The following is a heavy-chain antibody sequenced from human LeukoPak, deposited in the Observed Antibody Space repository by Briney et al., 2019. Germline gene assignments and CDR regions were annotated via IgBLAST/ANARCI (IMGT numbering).Heavy chain of an antibody. J-gene: IGHJ4*02. D-gene: IGHD3-22*01. CDR2: IYYSGTT. CDR1: GVSISTYY. Sequence: SETLSLTCIVSGVSISTYYWSWIRQPPGKGLEWIGFIYYSGTTSYSPSLKSRVTIAVDTSKNQFSLNLSSVTAADTAVYYCARAPYYHGSSGYYYGYFDYWGQGTLVTVSS. CDR3: ARAPYYHGSSGYYYGYFDY. V-gene: IGHV4-59*01.